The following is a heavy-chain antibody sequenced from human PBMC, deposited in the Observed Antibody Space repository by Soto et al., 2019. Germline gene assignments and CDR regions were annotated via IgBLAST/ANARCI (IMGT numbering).Heavy chain of an antibody. Sequence: QVQLVQSGAEVREPGASVYISCKTSRFSFTSFYVHWVRQPPGQGLACMGRITPKDGGTTFAQKYQCMFIMTRETSTTTVAIELGSLRSEATDVYFCARYGHRWEFDHCGQASVVTISS. CDR2: ITPKDGGT. V-gene: IGHV1-46*01. D-gene: IGHD1-26*01. CDR3: ARYGHRWEFDH. J-gene: IGHJ4*02. CDR1: RFSFTSFY.